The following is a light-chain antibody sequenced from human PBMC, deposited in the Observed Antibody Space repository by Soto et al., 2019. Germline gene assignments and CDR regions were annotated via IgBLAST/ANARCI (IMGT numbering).Light chain of an antibody. J-gene: IGLJ3*02. CDR1: SSNLGSGYN. Sequence: QSVLTQPPSVSGAPWQRVTISCTGSSSNLGSGYNVHWYQQLPGTAPKLLIYGNSNRPSGVPDRFSGSQSGTSASLAITGLQAEDESDYSCGSYGSSLSGWVFGGGTQLTVL. CDR3: GSYGSSLSGWV. V-gene: IGLV1-40*01. CDR2: GNS.